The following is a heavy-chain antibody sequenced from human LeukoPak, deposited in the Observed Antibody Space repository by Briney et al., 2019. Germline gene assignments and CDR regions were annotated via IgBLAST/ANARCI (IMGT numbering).Heavy chain of an antibody. D-gene: IGHD1-26*01. J-gene: IGHJ3*02. CDR3: ASGFSEWEPVPDAFDI. CDR1: GGSISSSSYY. CDR2: IYHSGST. Sequence: SETLSLTCTVSGGSISSSSYYWGWIRQPPGKGLEWIGSIYHSGSTYYNPSLKSRVTISVDTSKNQFSLKLSSVTAADTAVYYCASGFSEWEPVPDAFDIWGQGTMVTVSS. V-gene: IGHV4-39*07.